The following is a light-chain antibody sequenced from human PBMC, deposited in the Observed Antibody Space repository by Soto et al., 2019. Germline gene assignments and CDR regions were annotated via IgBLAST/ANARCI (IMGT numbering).Light chain of an antibody. Sequence: QSVLTQPASVSGSPGQSITISCTGSSSDIGDYAYVSWYQQHPDKAPKLMIYEVSNRPSGVSNRFSGSKSGNTASLTISGLQAEDEADYYCSSYTSSSTLVFGTGTKVTVL. J-gene: IGLJ1*01. CDR1: SSDIGDYAY. CDR2: EVS. CDR3: SSYTSSSTLV. V-gene: IGLV2-14*01.